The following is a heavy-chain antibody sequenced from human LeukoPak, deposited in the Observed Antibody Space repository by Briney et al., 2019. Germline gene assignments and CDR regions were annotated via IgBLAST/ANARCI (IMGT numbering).Heavy chain of an antibody. V-gene: IGHV3-11*04. CDR3: AREESHDAFDI. CDR2: ISSSSSTI. J-gene: IGHJ3*02. CDR1: GFTFSDYY. Sequence: GGSLRLSCAASGFTFSDYYMSWIRQAPGKGLEWVSYISSSSSTIYYADSVKGRFTISRDNAKNSLYLQMNSLRAEDTAVYYCAREESHDAFDIWGRGTMVTVSS.